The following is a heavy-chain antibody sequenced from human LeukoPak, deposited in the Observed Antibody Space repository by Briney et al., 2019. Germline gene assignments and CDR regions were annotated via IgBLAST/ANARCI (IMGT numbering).Heavy chain of an antibody. D-gene: IGHD3-10*01. CDR1: GFTFSSYG. Sequence: GGSLRLSCAASGFTFSSYGMSWVRQAPGKGLEWVSGISGTGGITFYADSVKGRFTISRDNSKNTLYLQKNSLRAEDTAIFYCAKEAGHYYGSGTYYNGDYWGQGTLVTVSS. CDR2: ISGTGGIT. J-gene: IGHJ4*02. CDR3: AKEAGHYYGSGTYYNGDY. V-gene: IGHV3-23*01.